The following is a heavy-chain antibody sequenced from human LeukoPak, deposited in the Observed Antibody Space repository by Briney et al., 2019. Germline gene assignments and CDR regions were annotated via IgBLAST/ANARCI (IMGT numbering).Heavy chain of an antibody. J-gene: IGHJ4*02. CDR1: GFTVSSNF. CDR3: AREGGDYVDFNY. Sequence: GGSLRLSCAASGFTVSSNFMTWVRQPPGKGLEWVSLIYSGGATHYADSVKGRFTISRDNSENILYLQMNSLRAEDTAVYYCAREGGDYVDFNYWGQGTLVTVSS. CDR2: IYSGGAT. D-gene: IGHD4-17*01. V-gene: IGHV3-66*01.